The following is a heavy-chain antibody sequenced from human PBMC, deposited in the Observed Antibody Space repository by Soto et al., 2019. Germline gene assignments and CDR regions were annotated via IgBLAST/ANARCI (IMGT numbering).Heavy chain of an antibody. CDR2: ISTSGSTI. CDR1: GFTFSSVS. D-gene: IGHD4-17*01. CDR3: ARQFGGDLDY. J-gene: IGHJ4*02. V-gene: IGHV3-48*02. Sequence: EVQLVESGGGLVQPGGSLRLSCAASGFTFSSVSMSWVRQAPGKGLEWVSYISTSGSTISYADSVKGRFTISRDNGKNSVYLQMNSLRDEDTAVYYCARQFGGDLDYWGQGTPVTVSS.